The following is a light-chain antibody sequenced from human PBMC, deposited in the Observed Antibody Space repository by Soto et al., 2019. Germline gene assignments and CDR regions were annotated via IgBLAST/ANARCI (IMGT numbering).Light chain of an antibody. J-gene: IGKJ1*01. CDR2: DAS. V-gene: IGKV3-15*01. Sequence: IFVTQSPATLSVSPGGRATLSCRTSEAISGKLAWYQQKPGLPPRLVIYDASTRATGIPGRFSGSGSGKDFTLTISGLRSEDFAIYYCLQYDAWPPGTFGQGTKVEI. CDR1: EAISGK. CDR3: LQYDAWPPGT.